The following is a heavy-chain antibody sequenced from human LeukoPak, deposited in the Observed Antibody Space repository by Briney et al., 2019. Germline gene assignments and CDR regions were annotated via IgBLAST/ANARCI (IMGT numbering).Heavy chain of an antibody. Sequence: PSETLSLTXAVSGYSISSGYYWGWIRPPPGKGLEWIGSIYHSGSTYYNPSLKSRVTISVDTSKNQFSLKLSSVTAADTAVYYCARRSIPFDYWGQGTLVTVSS. D-gene: IGHD6-6*01. V-gene: IGHV4-38-2*01. J-gene: IGHJ4*02. CDR3: ARRSIPFDY. CDR2: IYHSGST. CDR1: GYSISSGYY.